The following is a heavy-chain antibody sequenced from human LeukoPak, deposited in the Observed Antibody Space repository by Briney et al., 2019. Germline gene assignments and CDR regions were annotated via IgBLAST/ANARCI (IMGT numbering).Heavy chain of an antibody. CDR3: ARDAVDTANAV. J-gene: IGHJ6*02. V-gene: IGHV3-74*01. CDR1: GFTFSSDA. CDR2: INSDGSIT. Sequence: PGGSLRLSCAASGFTFSSDAMSWVRQAPGKGLVWVSHINSDGSITSYADSVKGRFTISRDNAKNTLYLQMNSLRAEDTAVYYCARDAVDTANAVWGQGTTVTVSS. D-gene: IGHD5-18*01.